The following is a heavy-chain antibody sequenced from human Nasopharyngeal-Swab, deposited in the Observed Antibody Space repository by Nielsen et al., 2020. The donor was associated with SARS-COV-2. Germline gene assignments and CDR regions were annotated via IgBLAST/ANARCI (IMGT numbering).Heavy chain of an antibody. CDR1: GFTLSSNG. CDR2: ISSSSSTS. Sequence: GESLKISCAASGFTLSSNGMHLVRQAPGKRLEWVAYISSSSSTSYYADSVKGRFTISRDNAENSLYLQMNSLRDEDTAVYYCARDVALVSAALDYWGQGTLVTVSS. J-gene: IGHJ4*02. V-gene: IGHV3-48*02. CDR3: ARDVALVSAALDY. D-gene: IGHD5/OR15-5a*01.